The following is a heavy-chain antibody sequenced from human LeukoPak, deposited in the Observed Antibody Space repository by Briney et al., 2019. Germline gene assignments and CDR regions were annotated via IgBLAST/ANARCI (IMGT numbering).Heavy chain of an antibody. CDR1: GFTFSSYG. D-gene: IGHD3-3*01. Sequence: GGSLRLSCAASGFTFSSYGMHWVRQAPGKGLEWVAFIRYDGSNKYYADSVKGRFTIFRDNSKNTLYLQMNSLRAEDTAVYYCAKDRMYYDFWSGYSVDAFDIWAQGTMVTVSS. CDR2: IRYDGSNK. CDR3: AKDRMYYDFWSGYSVDAFDI. V-gene: IGHV3-30*02. J-gene: IGHJ3*02.